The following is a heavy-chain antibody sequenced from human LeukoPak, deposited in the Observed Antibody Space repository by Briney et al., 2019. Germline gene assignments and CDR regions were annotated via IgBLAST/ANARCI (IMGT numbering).Heavy chain of an antibody. CDR3: ASGSSWYRGGIDY. CDR1: GGSISGYY. V-gene: IGHV4-59*01. Sequence: SETLSLTCTVSGGSISGYYWSWIRQPPGKGLEWTGYIYYSGSTNYNPSLKSRVTISVDTSKNQFSLKLSSVTAADTAVYYCASGSSWYRGGIDYWGQGTLVTVSS. CDR2: IYYSGST. J-gene: IGHJ4*02. D-gene: IGHD6-13*01.